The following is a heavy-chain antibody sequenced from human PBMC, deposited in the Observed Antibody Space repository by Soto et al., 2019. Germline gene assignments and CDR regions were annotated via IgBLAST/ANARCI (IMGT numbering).Heavy chain of an antibody. J-gene: IGHJ5*02. CDR1: GGSISSGDYY. CDR2: IYYSGST. D-gene: IGHD5-18*01. V-gene: IGHV4-30-4*01. Sequence: QVQLQESGPGLVKPSQTLSLTCTVSGGSISSGDYYWSWIRQPPGKGLEWIGYIYYSGSTYYNPSLKSRVTISVDTSKNQFALKLSSVTAADTAVYYFASLDTAMVGRGYLWGQGTLVTVSS. CDR3: ASLDTAMVGRGYL.